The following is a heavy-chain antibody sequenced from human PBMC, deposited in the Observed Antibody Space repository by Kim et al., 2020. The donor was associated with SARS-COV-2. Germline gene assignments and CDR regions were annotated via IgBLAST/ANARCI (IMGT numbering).Heavy chain of an antibody. D-gene: IGHD3-22*01. CDR1: GFTFSSYS. CDR2: ISSSSSTI. V-gene: IGHV3-48*02. CDR3: ARGRPTMIVVVTFDY. Sequence: GGSLRLSCAASGFTFSSYSMNWVRQAPGKGLEWVSYISSSSSTIYYADSVKGRFTISRDNAKNSLYLQMNSLRDEDTAVYYCARGRPTMIVVVTFDYWGQGTLVTVSS. J-gene: IGHJ4*02.